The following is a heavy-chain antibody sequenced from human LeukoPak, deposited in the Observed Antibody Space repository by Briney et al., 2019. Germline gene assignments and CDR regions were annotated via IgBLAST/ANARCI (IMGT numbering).Heavy chain of an antibody. Sequence: SQTLSLTRTVSGGSISSGGYYWSWIRQHPGTGLEWIGYIYYSGSTYYNPSLKSRVTISVDTSKNQFSLKLSSVTAADTAVYYCARDRLEYLDYWGQGTLVTVSS. CDR1: GGSISSGGYY. D-gene: IGHD1-1*01. CDR3: ARDRLEYLDY. V-gene: IGHV4-31*03. CDR2: IYYSGST. J-gene: IGHJ4*02.